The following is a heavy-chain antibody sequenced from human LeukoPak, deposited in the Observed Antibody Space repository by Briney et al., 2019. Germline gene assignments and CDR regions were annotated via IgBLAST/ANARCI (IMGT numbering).Heavy chain of an antibody. D-gene: IGHD6-19*01. CDR3: ARDRISQWLTPLGY. CDR1: GFTFSSYS. CDR2: ISSSSSYI. J-gene: IGHJ4*02. V-gene: IGHV3-21*01. Sequence: GGSLRLSCAAFGFTFSSYSMNWVRQAPGKGLEWVSSISSSSSYIYYADSVKGRFTISRDNAKNSLYLRMNSLRAEDTAVYYCARDRISQWLTPLGYWGQGTLVTVSS.